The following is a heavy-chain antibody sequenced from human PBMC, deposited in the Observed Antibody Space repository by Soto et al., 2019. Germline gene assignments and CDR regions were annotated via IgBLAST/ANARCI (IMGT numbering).Heavy chain of an antibody. CDR3: ANDPRIAARPIY. V-gene: IGHV3-23*01. CDR1: GFTFSSYA. Sequence: GGSLRLSCAASGFTFSSYAMSWVRQAPGKVLEWVSAISGSGGSTYYADSVKGRFTISRDNSKNTLYLQMNSLRAEDTAVYYCANDPRIAARPIYWGQGTLVTVSS. CDR2: ISGSGGST. J-gene: IGHJ4*02. D-gene: IGHD6-6*01.